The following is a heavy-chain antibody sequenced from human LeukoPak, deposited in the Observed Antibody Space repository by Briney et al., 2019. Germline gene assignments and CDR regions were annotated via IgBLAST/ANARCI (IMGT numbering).Heavy chain of an antibody. Sequence: GGSLRLSCAASGFTFTNYAMSWVRQAPGKGLERVSAIGGSGDNTYYADSVKGRFTISRENSKNTLNLQMNSLRAEDTAVYYCAKGVWNCGGDCYSTFDYWGQGTLVTVSS. CDR1: GFTFTNYA. CDR2: IGGSGDNT. CDR3: AKGVWNCGGDCYSTFDY. V-gene: IGHV3-23*01. D-gene: IGHD2-21*02. J-gene: IGHJ4*02.